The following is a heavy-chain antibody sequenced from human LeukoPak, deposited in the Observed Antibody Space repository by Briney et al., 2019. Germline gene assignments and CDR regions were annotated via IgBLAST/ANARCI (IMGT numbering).Heavy chain of an antibody. Sequence: GASVKVSCKASGYTFTSYDINWVRQATGQGLEWMGWMNPNSGNTGYAQKFQGRVTMTRNTSISTAYMELSSLRSEDTAVYYCARRVNAMVRGARRYYYMDVWGKGTTVTISS. J-gene: IGHJ6*03. D-gene: IGHD3-10*01. V-gene: IGHV1-8*01. CDR2: MNPNSGNT. CDR3: ARRVNAMVRGARRYYYMDV. CDR1: GYTFTSYD.